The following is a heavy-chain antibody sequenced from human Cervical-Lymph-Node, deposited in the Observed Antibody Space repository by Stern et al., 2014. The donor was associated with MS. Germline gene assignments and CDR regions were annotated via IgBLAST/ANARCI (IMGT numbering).Heavy chain of an antibody. CDR1: GYIFTDYY. V-gene: IGHV1-2*02. CDR2: INPKSGGT. J-gene: IGHJ5*02. D-gene: IGHD6-6*01. Sequence: QVQLVESGAEVEKPGASVKVSCKASGYIFTDYYLHWVRQAPGQGLAWMGRINPKSGGTSYAQSFQGRVPLTRDTSITTAYMDLSRLTSDDTAVYYCTRALRIADRPSPGGHWFDPWGQGTLVIVSS. CDR3: TRALRIADRPSPGGHWFDP.